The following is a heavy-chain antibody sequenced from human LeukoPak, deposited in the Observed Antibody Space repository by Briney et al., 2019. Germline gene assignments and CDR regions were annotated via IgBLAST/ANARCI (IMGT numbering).Heavy chain of an antibody. CDR1: GFTFSSYS. Sequence: PGGSLRLSCAASGFTFSSYSMNWVRQAPGKGLEWAAAISYDGSNKYYADSVKGRFTISRDNSKNTLYLQMNSLRAEDTAVYYCAKEITVVKNYYYGMDVWGQGTTVTVSS. CDR2: ISYDGSNK. D-gene: IGHD4-23*01. CDR3: AKEITVVKNYYYGMDV. J-gene: IGHJ6*02. V-gene: IGHV3-30*18.